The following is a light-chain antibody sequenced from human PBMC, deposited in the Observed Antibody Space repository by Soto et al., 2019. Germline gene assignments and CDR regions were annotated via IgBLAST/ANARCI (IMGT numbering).Light chain of an antibody. J-gene: IGKJ1*01. Sequence: DIQMTQSTSTLSGSVGDRVTITCRASQTISSWLAWYQQKPGKAPKLLIYKASTLKSGVPSRFSGSGSGTEFTLTISSLQPDDCATYYCQHYNSYSEAFGQGTKVALK. V-gene: IGKV1-5*03. CDR2: KAS. CDR1: QTISSW. CDR3: QHYNSYSEA.